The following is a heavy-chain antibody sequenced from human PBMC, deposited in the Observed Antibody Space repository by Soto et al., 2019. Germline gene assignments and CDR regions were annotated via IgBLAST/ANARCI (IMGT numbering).Heavy chain of an antibody. CDR1: GGSFSGYY. CDR3: ASRHSSPYFDY. V-gene: IGHV4-30-4*08. J-gene: IGHJ4*02. D-gene: IGHD6-13*01. CDR2: IYYSGST. Sequence: SETLSLTCAVYGGSFSGYYWSWIRQPPGKGLEWIGSIYYSGSTYYNPSLKSRVTISVDTSKNQFSLKLNSVTAADSAVYYCASRHSSPYFDYWGQGTLVTVSS.